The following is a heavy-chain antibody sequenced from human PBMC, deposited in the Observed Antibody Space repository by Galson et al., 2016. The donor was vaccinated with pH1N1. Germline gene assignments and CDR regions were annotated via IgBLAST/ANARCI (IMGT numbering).Heavy chain of an antibody. CDR1: GFTLSCCA. Sequence: LRLTCAASGFTLSCCAMHWVRQAPGKGLECVALISKDGNNVYYADSVKGRFTISRDSSNNTLYLQMNSLRTEDTAIYYCARSRDFSFDYWGQGALVTVAS. CDR2: ISKDGNNV. V-gene: IGHV3-30*04. J-gene: IGHJ4*02. CDR3: ARSRDFSFDY. D-gene: IGHD4-11*01.